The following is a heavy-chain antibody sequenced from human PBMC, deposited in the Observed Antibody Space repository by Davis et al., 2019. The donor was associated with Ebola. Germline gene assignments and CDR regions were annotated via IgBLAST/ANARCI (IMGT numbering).Heavy chain of an antibody. D-gene: IGHD2-2*01. CDR2: TYYRSKWYN. CDR1: GDSVSSNSAA. CDR3: ARSSASCCYNY. V-gene: IGHV6-1*01. Sequence: SETLSLTCALSGDSVSSNSAAWNWIRQSPSSGLEWLGRTYYRSKWYNDYAVSVKSRITINPDTSKNQFSLQLNSVTPEDTAVYYCARSSASCCYNYWGQGTLVTVSS. J-gene: IGHJ4*02.